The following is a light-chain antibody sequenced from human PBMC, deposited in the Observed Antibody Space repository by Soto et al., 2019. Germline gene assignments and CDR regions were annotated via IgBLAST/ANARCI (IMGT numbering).Light chain of an antibody. CDR2: EVS. V-gene: IGKV2-30*02. Sequence: DVVMTQSPLSLPVTLGQPASISCTSSQSLRHSDGSSCWRWFQQRPGQSPRRLIYEVSDRDSGVPDRFSGSGSGTDFTLKISRVEAEDVGVYYCMQGTHWPWTFGQGTEVEIK. CDR1: QSLRHSDGSSC. CDR3: MQGTHWPWT. J-gene: IGKJ1*01.